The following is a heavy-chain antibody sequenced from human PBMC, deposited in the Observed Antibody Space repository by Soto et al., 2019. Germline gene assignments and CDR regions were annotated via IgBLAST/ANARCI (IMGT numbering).Heavy chain of an antibody. Sequence: QLQLQESGSGLVKPSQTLSLTCAVSGGSISSGGYSWNWIRQPPGKGLEWIGYIYHSGSTYYNPSLKSRVTVSVDRSKNQFSLKLSSVTAADTAVYYCARVPYSSSPVPDYWGQGTLVTVSS. D-gene: IGHD6-6*01. CDR3: ARVPYSSSPVPDY. CDR1: GGSISSGGYS. V-gene: IGHV4-30-2*01. J-gene: IGHJ4*02. CDR2: IYHSGST.